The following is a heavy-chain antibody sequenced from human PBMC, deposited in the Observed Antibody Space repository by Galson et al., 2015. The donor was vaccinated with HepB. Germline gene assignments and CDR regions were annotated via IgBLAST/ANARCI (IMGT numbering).Heavy chain of an antibody. CDR3: FRPWGWKTDNINEDFLDF. D-gene: IGHD1-1*01. CDR2: INPNTGAT. J-gene: IGHJ4*02. V-gene: IGHV1-2*06. CDR1: GYTFTDYY. Sequence: QSGAAVKKPGEALWISCKASGYTFTDYYIHWVRQAPGQGLEWIGRINPNTGATNCAEKFQGRVTMTRDTSISTVDMELTSLTSDDTAVFYFFRPWGWKTDNINEDFLDFWGQETLVTVSS.